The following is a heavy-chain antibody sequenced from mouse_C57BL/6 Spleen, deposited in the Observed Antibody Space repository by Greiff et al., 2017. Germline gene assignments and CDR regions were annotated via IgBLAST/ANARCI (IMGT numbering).Heavy chain of an antibody. Sequence: QVQLQQSGPELVKPGASVKISCKASGYAFSSSWMNWVKQRPGKGLVWIGRIYPGDGDTNYNGKFKGKATLTADKASSTAYMQLSSLTSEDSAVYFCARGITTVVEGYAMDYWGQGTSVTVAS. D-gene: IGHD1-1*01. CDR2: IYPGDGDT. CDR1: GYAFSSSW. CDR3: ARGITTVVEGYAMDY. V-gene: IGHV1-82*01. J-gene: IGHJ4*01.